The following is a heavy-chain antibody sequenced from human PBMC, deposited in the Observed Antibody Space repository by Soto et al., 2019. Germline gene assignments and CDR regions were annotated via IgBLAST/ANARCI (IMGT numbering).Heavy chain of an antibody. CDR1: GFTFSRYA. D-gene: IGHD6-13*01. Sequence: GGSLRLSCAASGFTFSRYAIHWVRLTPGRGLEWVLAIGIADNRYYLSSVKGRFTISRDDAENSLYLQMNSLKAGDTAVYYCAGGGIAPGYGLDVWGQGTTVTV. CDR2: IGIADNR. V-gene: IGHV3-13*01. CDR3: AGGGIAPGYGLDV. J-gene: IGHJ6*02.